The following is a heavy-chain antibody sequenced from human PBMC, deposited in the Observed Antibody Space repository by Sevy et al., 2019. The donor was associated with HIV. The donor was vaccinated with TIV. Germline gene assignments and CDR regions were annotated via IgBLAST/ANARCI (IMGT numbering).Heavy chain of an antibody. Sequence: GGSLRLSCAASGFTFSDYYMSWIRQAPGKGLEWVSYINFSGNTIYYADSVKGRFTVSRDNAKNSLYLQMNSLRAEDRVVYFCARDLTGYYDTSGIDYWGQGTLVTVSS. CDR1: GFTFSDYY. CDR3: ARDLTGYYDTSGIDY. V-gene: IGHV3-11*04. CDR2: INFSGNTI. D-gene: IGHD3-22*01. J-gene: IGHJ4*02.